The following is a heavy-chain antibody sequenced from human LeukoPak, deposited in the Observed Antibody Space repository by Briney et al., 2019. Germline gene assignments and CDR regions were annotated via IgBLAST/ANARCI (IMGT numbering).Heavy chain of an antibody. D-gene: IGHD6-13*01. J-gene: IGHJ4*02. CDR3: ARDIAAAGRRAPPYYFDY. CDR1: GYTFTGYY. V-gene: IGHV1-2*02. Sequence: ASVKVSCKASGYTFTGYYMHWVRQAPGQGLEWMGWINPNSGGTNYAQKFQGRVTMTRDTSISTAYMELSRLRSDDTAVYYCARDIAAAGRRAPPYYFDYWGQGTLVTVSS. CDR2: INPNSGGT.